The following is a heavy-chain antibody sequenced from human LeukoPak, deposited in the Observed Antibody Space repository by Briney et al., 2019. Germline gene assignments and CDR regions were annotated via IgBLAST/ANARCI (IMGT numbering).Heavy chain of an antibody. V-gene: IGHV3-74*01. CDR2: INSDGSST. J-gene: IGHJ4*02. Sequence: PGGSLRLSCAASGFTFSSYWMHWVRQAPGKGLVWVSRINSDGSSTRYADSVKGRFTISRDNAKNSLYPQMNSLRAEDTAVYYCARDPDDGSGYPHPYFDYWGQGTLVTVSS. CDR1: GFTFSSYW. CDR3: ARDPDDGSGYPHPYFDY. D-gene: IGHD3-22*01.